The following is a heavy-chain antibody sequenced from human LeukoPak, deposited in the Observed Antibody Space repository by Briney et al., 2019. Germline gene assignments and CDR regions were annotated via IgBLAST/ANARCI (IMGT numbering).Heavy chain of an antibody. D-gene: IGHD3-10*01. CDR2: ISYDGSNK. CDR1: GFTFSSYA. V-gene: IGHV3-30*04. J-gene: IGHJ6*03. Sequence: GGSLRLSCAASGFTFSSYAMHWVRQAPGKGLEWVAVISYDGSNKYYADSVKGRFTISRDNSKNTLYLPMNSLRAEDTGVYYCARALPFRGVTRLYYYYYYMDVWGKGTTVTVSS. CDR3: ARALPFRGVTRLYYYYYYMDV.